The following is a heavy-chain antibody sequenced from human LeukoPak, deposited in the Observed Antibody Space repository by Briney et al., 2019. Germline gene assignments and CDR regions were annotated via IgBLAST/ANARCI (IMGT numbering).Heavy chain of an antibody. J-gene: IGHJ5*02. CDR3: ARGRIAAARPRRRWYWFDP. V-gene: IGHV3-7*03. CDR2: IKQDGSEK. Sequence: PGGSLRLSCAASGFTFSSYWMSWVRQAPGKGLEWVANIKQDGSEKYYVDSVKGQFTISRDNAKNSLYLQMNSLRAEDTAVYYCARGRIAAARPRRRWYWFDPWAREPWSPSPQ. CDR1: GFTFSSYW. D-gene: IGHD6-13*01.